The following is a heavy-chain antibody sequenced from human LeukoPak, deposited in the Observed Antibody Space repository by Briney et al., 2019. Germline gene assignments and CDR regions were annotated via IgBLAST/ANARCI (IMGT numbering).Heavy chain of an antibody. Sequence: SETLSLTCAVYGGSFSGYYWSWVRQPPGKGLEWIGEINHSGSTNYNPSLKSRVNISVDTSKNQFSLKLSSVTAADTAVYYCARHARRGGNYWGQGTLVTVSS. D-gene: IGHD3-16*01. CDR1: GGSFSGYY. J-gene: IGHJ4*02. V-gene: IGHV4-34*01. CDR2: INHSGST. CDR3: ARHARRGGNY.